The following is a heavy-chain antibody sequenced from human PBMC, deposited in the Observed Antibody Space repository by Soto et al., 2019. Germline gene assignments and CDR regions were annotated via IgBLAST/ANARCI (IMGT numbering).Heavy chain of an antibody. CDR1: GGTFSSYT. Sequence: QVQLVQSGAEVKKPGSSVKVSCKASGGTFSSYTISWVRQAPGQGLEWMGRIIPILGIANYAQKFQGRVTITAVRSPRSAYMDLSRLRWEDAAVYYCVREFRGYYCGSGRYSATFDYWGQGTLVTVSS. CDR2: IIPILGIA. J-gene: IGHJ4*02. CDR3: VREFRGYYCGSGRYSATFDY. V-gene: IGHV1-69*08. D-gene: IGHD3-10*01.